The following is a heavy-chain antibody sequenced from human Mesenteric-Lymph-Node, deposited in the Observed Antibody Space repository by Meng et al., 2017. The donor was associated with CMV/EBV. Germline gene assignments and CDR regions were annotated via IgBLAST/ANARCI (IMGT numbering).Heavy chain of an antibody. CDR1: GGSVSGYY. CDR3: ARGSSYDILTGYFDY. D-gene: IGHD3-9*01. CDR2: INHSGST. Sequence: QGQLNQWGAGLFKASESLSVRCPAYGGSVSGYYWNWIRQSPEKGLEWIGEINHSGSTTYNPSFTSRIIISVDTSTNQISLNMSSVTAADTAVYYCARGSSYDILTGYFDYWGQGALVTGSS. V-gene: IGHV4-34*01. J-gene: IGHJ4*02.